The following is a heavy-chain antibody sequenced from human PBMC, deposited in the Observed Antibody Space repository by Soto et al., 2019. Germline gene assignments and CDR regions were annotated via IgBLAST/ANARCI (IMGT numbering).Heavy chain of an antibody. D-gene: IGHD6-6*01. CDR3: ARRGWGSSSFFDY. J-gene: IGHJ4*02. V-gene: IGHV4-39*01. CDR1: GASITSLYYY. CDR2: SYHSGST. Sequence: SETLSLTCTASGASITSLYYYWGWIRQPPGKGLEWIGSSYHSGSTYYAPSLMSRVAMSVDTSKNQFSLKLNSVTAADTAVYYCARRGWGSSSFFDYWGQGTLVTVSS.